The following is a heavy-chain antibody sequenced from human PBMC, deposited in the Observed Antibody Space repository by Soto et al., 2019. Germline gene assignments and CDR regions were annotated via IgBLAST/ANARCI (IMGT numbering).Heavy chain of an antibody. D-gene: IGHD3-3*02. CDR1: GGSISSYY. Sequence: QVQLQASGPGLVKPSETLSLTCTVSGGSISSYYWSWIRQPPGKGLEWIGYIYYSGSTNYNPSLTSRVTISVDTTKSQFSTKLSSVTAADTAVYYCALSIRGMDYFEYWGQGTLVTVS. V-gene: IGHV4-59*01. CDR2: IYYSGST. CDR3: ALSIRGMDYFEY. J-gene: IGHJ4*02.